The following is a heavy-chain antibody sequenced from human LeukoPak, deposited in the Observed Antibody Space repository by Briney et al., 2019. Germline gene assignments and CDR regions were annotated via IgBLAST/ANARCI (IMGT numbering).Heavy chain of an antibody. CDR3: ARGRHQLYSSRRGAWYFDL. J-gene: IGHJ2*01. CDR2: INHSGST. CDR1: GGSFSGYY. V-gene: IGHV4-34*01. Sequence: QPSETLSLTCAVYGGSFSGYYWSWIRQPPGKGLEWIGEINHSGSTNYNPSLKSRVTISVDTSKNQFSLKLSSVTAADTAVYYCARGRHQLYSSRRGAWYFDLWGRGTLVTVSS. D-gene: IGHD6-13*01.